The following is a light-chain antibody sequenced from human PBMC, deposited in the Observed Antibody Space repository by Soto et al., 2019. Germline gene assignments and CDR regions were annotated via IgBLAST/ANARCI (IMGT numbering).Light chain of an antibody. V-gene: IGKV1-5*03. J-gene: IGKJ4*01. CDR1: QNINRW. Sequence: DIQMTQSPSTLSASVGDTVTITCRASQNINRWLAWYQQRPGKAPNLLIHKASSVEGGVPSRFSGSASGTDFTLTISSLQPDDFAAYFCLQYNVYPLTFGGGTKVEI. CDR2: KAS. CDR3: LQYNVYPLT.